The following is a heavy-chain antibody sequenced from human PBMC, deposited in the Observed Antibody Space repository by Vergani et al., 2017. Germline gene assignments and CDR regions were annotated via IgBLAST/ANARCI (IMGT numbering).Heavy chain of an antibody. Sequence: QVQLQESGPGLVKPSQTLSLTCTVSGGSISSGGYYWSWIRQHPGKGLEWIGYIYYSGSTYYNPSLKSLVTISVDTSKNQFSLKLGSVTAADTAVYYCARGAPSITIFGVVRGAFDIWGQGTMVTVSS. V-gene: IGHV4-31*01. CDR2: IYYSGST. CDR1: GGSISSGGYY. D-gene: IGHD3-3*01. CDR3: ARGAPSITIFGVVRGAFDI. J-gene: IGHJ3*02.